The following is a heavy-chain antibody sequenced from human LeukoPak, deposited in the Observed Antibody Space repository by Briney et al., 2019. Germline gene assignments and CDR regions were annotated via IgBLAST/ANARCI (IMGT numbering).Heavy chain of an antibody. CDR3: ARGARAAAGRGLVY. CDR2: MNPNSGKT. Sequence: ASVKVSCKASGYTFTSYDINWVRQATGQGLEWMGWMNPNSGKTGYAQKFQGRVTMTRNTSISTAYMELSSLRTEDTAVYYCARGARAAAGRGLVYWGQGTLVTVSS. V-gene: IGHV1-8*01. D-gene: IGHD6-13*01. J-gene: IGHJ4*02. CDR1: GYTFTSYD.